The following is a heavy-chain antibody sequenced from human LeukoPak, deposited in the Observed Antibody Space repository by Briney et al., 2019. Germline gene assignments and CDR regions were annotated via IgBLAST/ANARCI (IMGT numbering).Heavy chain of an antibody. V-gene: IGHV4-34*01. CDR1: GGSFSGYY. D-gene: IGHD3-10*01. CDR3: ARSRIRGVMSRRGLWFDY. Sequence: PSETLSLTCAVYGGSFSGYYWSWLRQPPGKGLEWIGEINHSGSTNYNPSLKSRVTISVDTSKNQFSLKLSSVTAADTAVYYCARSRIRGVMSRRGLWFDYWGQGTLVTVSS. CDR2: INHSGST. J-gene: IGHJ4*02.